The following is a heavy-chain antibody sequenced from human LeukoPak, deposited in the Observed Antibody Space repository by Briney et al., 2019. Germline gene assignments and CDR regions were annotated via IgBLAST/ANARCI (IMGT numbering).Heavy chain of an antibody. J-gene: IGHJ4*01. CDR3: ASPVGTTPEGLGL. V-gene: IGHV1-2*02. D-gene: IGHD2/OR15-2a*01. CDR2: INPKSGGT. Sequence: ASVKVSCKASANTFTGYFLHWVRQAPGQGLEWMGWINPKSGGTKYAQKFQGRVTMTRDTSIRTAYMELSRLTSDDTAVYYCASPVGTTPEGLGLWGQGTLVTGSS. CDR1: ANTFTGYF.